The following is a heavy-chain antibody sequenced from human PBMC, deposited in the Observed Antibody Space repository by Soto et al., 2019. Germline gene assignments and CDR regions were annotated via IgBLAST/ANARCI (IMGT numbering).Heavy chain of an antibody. Sequence: EVQLVESGGGLIQPGGSLRLSCAASGFTVSSNYMSWVSQAPGKGLEWVSVIYSGGSTYYADSVKGRFTISRDNSKNTLYLQMNSLRAEDTAVYCARDRVESGYPEYFQHWGQGTLVTVSS. CDR2: IYSGGST. CDR1: GFTVSSNY. V-gene: IGHV3-53*01. CDR3: ARDRVESGYPEYFQH. J-gene: IGHJ1*01. D-gene: IGHD3-22*01.